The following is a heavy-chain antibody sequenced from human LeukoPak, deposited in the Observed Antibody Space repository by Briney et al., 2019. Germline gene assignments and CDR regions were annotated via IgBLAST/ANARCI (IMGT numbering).Heavy chain of an antibody. Sequence: ASVKVSCKASGYTFTSYGISWVRQAPGQGLEWVGWISAYNGNTNYAQKLQGRVTMTTDTSTSTAYMELRSLRSEDTAVYYCARVCGSTSCPPNSALYNWFDPWGQGTLVTVSS. CDR3: ARVCGSTSCPPNSALYNWFDP. CDR1: GYTFTSYG. D-gene: IGHD2-2*01. V-gene: IGHV1-18*01. J-gene: IGHJ5*02. CDR2: ISAYNGNT.